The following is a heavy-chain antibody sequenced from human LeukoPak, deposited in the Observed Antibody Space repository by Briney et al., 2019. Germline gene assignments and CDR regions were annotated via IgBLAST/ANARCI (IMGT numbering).Heavy chain of an antibody. V-gene: IGHV4-31*03. J-gene: IGHJ4*02. D-gene: IGHD6-13*01. CDR2: INHSGST. CDR3: ARHWETSSWYVDY. Sequence: PSQTLSLTCTVSGGSISSGGYYWSWIRQHPGKGLEWIGYINHSGSTYYNPSLKSRVTMSVDTSQNLFSLKLSSVTAADTAVYYCARHWETSSWYVDYWGQGTLVTVSS. CDR1: GGSISSGGYY.